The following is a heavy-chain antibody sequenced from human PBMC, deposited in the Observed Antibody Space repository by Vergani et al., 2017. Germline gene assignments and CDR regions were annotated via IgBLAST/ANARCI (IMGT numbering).Heavy chain of an antibody. V-gene: IGHV4-59*01. CDR1: GGSISSYY. CDR2: IYYSGST. J-gene: IGHJ4*02. CDR3: AGSHYGSGSYVDY. Sequence: QVQLQESGPGLVKPSETLSLTCTVSGGSISSYYWSWIRQPPGKGLEWIGYIYYSGSTNYNPSLKSLVTISVDTSKNQFSLKLSSVTAADTAVYYCAGSHYGSGSYVDYWGQGTLVTVSS. D-gene: IGHD3-10*01.